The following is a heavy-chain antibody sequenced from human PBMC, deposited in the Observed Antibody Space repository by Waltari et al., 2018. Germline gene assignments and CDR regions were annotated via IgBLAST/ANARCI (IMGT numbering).Heavy chain of an antibody. Sequence: QVQLVQSGAEVKKPGSSVKVSCKASGGTFSSYAISWVRQAPGQGLEWMGGIIPIFGTASYAQKFQGRGTITADESTSTAYMELSSLRSEDTAVYYCATREATMIVDAFDIWGQGTMVTVSS. D-gene: IGHD3-22*01. CDR2: IIPIFGTA. CDR1: GGTFSSYA. V-gene: IGHV1-69*01. CDR3: ATREATMIVDAFDI. J-gene: IGHJ3*02.